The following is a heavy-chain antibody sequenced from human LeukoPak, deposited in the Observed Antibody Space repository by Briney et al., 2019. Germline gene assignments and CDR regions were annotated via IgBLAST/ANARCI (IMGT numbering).Heavy chain of an antibody. D-gene: IGHD3-10*01. V-gene: IGHV1-18*01. J-gene: IGHJ4*02. CDR3: ARGRENVLLWFGELFH. Sequence: ASVKVSCKASGYTFTSYGISWVRQAPGQGLEWMGWISAYNGNTNYAQKLQGRVTMTTDTSTSTAYMELRSLRSDDTAMYYCARGRENVLLWFGELFHWGQGTLVTVSS. CDR2: ISAYNGNT. CDR1: GYTFTSYG.